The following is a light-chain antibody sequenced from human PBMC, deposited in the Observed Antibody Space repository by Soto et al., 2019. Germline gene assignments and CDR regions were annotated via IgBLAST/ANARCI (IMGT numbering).Light chain of an antibody. V-gene: IGLV2-14*01. CDR3: SSYTSSSNLVV. CDR1: SSNVGGYNY. Sequence: QSVLTQPASVSGSPGQSITTSCTGTSSNVGGYNYVSWYQQHPGKAPKLMIYDVSNRPSGVSNRFSGSKSGNTASLTISGLQAEDEADYYCSSYTSSSNLVVFGTGTKVTVL. CDR2: DVS. J-gene: IGLJ1*01.